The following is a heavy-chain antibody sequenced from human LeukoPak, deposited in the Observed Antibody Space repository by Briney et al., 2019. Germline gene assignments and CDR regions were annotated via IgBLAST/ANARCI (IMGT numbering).Heavy chain of an antibody. CDR1: GFTFSSYA. D-gene: IGHD3-10*01. Sequence: GGSLRLSCAASGFTFSSYAMSWVRQAPGKGLEWVSAISGSGGSTYYADSVKGRFTISRDNSKNTLYLQMNSLRAEDTAVYYCAKTMVRGVIIYSFDYWGQGTLVTVSS. V-gene: IGHV3-23*01. CDR3: AKTMVRGVIIYSFDY. J-gene: IGHJ4*02. CDR2: ISGSGGST.